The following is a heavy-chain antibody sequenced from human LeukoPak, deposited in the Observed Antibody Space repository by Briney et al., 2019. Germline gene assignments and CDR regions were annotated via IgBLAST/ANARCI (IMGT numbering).Heavy chain of an antibody. Sequence: SETLSPTCTVSGGSISSGGYYWSWIRQHPGKGLEWIGYIYYSGSTYYNPSLKSRVTISVDTSKNQFSLKLSSVTAADTAVYYCVRFSGYCSSTSCSNFDYWGQGTLVTVSS. J-gene: IGHJ4*02. D-gene: IGHD2-2*01. CDR2: IYYSGST. V-gene: IGHV4-31*03. CDR1: GGSISSGGYY. CDR3: VRFSGYCSSTSCSNFDY.